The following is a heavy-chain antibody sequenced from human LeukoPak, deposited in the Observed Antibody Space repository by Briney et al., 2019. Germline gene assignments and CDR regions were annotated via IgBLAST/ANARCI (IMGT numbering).Heavy chain of an antibody. Sequence: PGGSLRLSCAASGFTFSNAWMSWVRQAPGKGLEWVGRIKSKTDGGTTDYAAPVKGRFTISRDDSKNTLYLQMNSLKTEDTAVYYCAKGGGWIGAGTELVYWGQGTLVTVSS. V-gene: IGHV3-15*01. CDR2: IKSKTDGGTT. CDR3: AKGGGWIGAGTELVY. CDR1: GFTFSNAW. D-gene: IGHD6-13*01. J-gene: IGHJ4*02.